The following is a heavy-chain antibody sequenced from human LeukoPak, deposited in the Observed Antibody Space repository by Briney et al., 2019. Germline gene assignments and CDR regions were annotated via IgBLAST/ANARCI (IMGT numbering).Heavy chain of an antibody. J-gene: IGHJ4*02. CDR1: GFTFSSYS. CDR3: ARGDCSGGRCFTPPFDS. CDR2: ISSSSSYI. V-gene: IGHV3-21*01. D-gene: IGHD2-15*01. Sequence: PGGSLRLSCAASGFTFSSYSMNWVRQAPGKGLEWVSSISSSSSYIYYADSVKGRFTISRDNAKNSLYLQMNSLRAEDTAVYYCARGDCSGGRCFTPPFDSWGLGTLVTVSS.